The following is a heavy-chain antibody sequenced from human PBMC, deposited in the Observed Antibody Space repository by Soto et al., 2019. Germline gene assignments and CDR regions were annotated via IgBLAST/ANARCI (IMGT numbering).Heavy chain of an antibody. Sequence: GGSLRLSCAASGFTVSSNYMSWVRQAPGKGLEWVSVIYSGGSTYYADSVKGRFTISRDNFKNTLYLQMNSLRAEDTAVYYCANNVFGPPPARVDYWGQGTLVTVSS. CDR3: ANNVFGPPPARVDY. V-gene: IGHV3-53*01. CDR1: GFTVSSNY. J-gene: IGHJ4*02. CDR2: IYSGGST. D-gene: IGHD2-2*01.